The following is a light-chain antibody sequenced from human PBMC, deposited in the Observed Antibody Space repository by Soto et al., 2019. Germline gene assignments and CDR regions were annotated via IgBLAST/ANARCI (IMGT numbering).Light chain of an antibody. CDR2: GAS. Sequence: DSVRTQSAVSVAVSIGETATFNCKSSQRVLFQCINKYYLAWYQQKPGQPPKLLIYGASTRQSGIPDRFSGSGSGTDFTLTISRLEAEDVAAYYCQQYGYSPPLTFGGGTKVDIK. J-gene: IGKJ4*01. V-gene: IGKV4-1*01. CDR3: QQYGYSPPLT. CDR1: QRVLFQCINKYY.